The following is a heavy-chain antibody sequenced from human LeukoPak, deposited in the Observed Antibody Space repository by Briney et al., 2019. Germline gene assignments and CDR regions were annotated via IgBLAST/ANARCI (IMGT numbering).Heavy chain of an antibody. CDR3: ARAIVVVPAGMNY. CDR2: INAGNGNT. V-gene: IGHV1-3*01. D-gene: IGHD2-2*01. CDR1: GYTFTSYG. Sequence: ASVKVSCKASGYTFTSYGISWVRQATGQGLEWMGWINAGNGNTKYSQKFQGRVTITRDTSASTAYMEPSSLRSEDTAVYYCARAIVVVPAGMNYWGQGTLVTVSS. J-gene: IGHJ4*02.